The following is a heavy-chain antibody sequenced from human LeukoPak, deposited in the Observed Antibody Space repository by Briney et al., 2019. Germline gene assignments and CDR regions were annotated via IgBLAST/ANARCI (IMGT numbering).Heavy chain of an antibody. D-gene: IGHD3-10*01. Sequence: GGSLRLSCVASGFNFRAYGIHWLRRAPGQGLGYLSPINADGGTTFHAETVKGRFTISRDHPKNTLSLKIGSLRLDDSALYYCARVRGRRPFDFWGHGTLITVSS. J-gene: IGHJ4*01. CDR3: ARVRGRRPFDF. CDR1: GFNFRAYG. CDR2: INADGGTT. V-gene: IGHV3-64*02.